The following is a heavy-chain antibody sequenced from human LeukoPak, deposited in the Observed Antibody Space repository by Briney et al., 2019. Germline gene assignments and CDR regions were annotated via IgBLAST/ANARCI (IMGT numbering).Heavy chain of an antibody. J-gene: IGHJ4*02. CDR1: GFTFGSYT. D-gene: IGHD5-18*01. V-gene: IGHV3-48*02. CDR3: ARDGGSGYSFGPDFDY. CDR2: ISDSGGTI. Sequence: GGSLRLSCAASGFTFGSYTMTWVRQAPGKGLEWVSYISDSGGTIYYADSVKGRFTISRDNAKNSLCLQMNSLRDEDTAVYYCARDGGSGYSFGPDFDYWGQGILVTVSS.